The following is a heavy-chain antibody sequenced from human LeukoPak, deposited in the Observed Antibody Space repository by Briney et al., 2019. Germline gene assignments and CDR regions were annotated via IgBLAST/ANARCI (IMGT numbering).Heavy chain of an antibody. CDR2: INHSGST. CDR1: GGSFSGYY. CDR3: ARGSDSMVRGVIRYFDY. Sequence: SETLSLTCAVYGGSFSGYYWSWIRQPPGKGLEWIGEINHSGSTNYNPSLKGRVTISVDTSKNQFSLKLSSVTAADTAVYYCARGSDSMVRGVIRYFDYWGQGTLVTVSS. J-gene: IGHJ4*02. D-gene: IGHD3-10*01. V-gene: IGHV4-34*01.